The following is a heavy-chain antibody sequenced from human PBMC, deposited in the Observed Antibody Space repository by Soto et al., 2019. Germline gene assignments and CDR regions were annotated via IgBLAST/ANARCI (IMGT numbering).Heavy chain of an antibody. D-gene: IGHD3-22*01. V-gene: IGHV3-48*03. CDR3: ARSHYDSSGYSLYFDY. J-gene: IGHJ4*02. CDR2: ITSSGKNI. Sequence: GGSLRLSCAASGFTLSTYDMNWVRQAPGKGLEWTSYITSSGKNIYYADSVKGRFTFSRDNAENSLSLQMNSLRPEDTAVYYCARSHYDSSGYSLYFDYWGQGTPVTVSS. CDR1: GFTLSTYD.